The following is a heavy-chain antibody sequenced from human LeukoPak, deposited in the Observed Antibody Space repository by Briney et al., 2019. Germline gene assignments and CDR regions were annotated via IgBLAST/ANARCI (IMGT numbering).Heavy chain of an antibody. Sequence: ASVKVSCKVSGYTLTELSMHWVRQAPVKGLEWMGGFDPEDGETIYAQKFQGRVTMTEDTSTDTAYMELSSLRSEDTAVYYCATRVVVVAADDAFDIWGQGTMVTVSS. CDR2: FDPEDGET. V-gene: IGHV1-24*01. CDR3: ATRVVVVAADDAFDI. CDR1: GYTLTELS. D-gene: IGHD2-15*01. J-gene: IGHJ3*02.